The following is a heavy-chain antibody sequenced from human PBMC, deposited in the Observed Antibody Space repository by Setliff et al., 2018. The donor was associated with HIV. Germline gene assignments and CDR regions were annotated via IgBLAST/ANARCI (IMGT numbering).Heavy chain of an antibody. J-gene: IGHJ5*01. D-gene: IGHD5-18*01. V-gene: IGHV4-39*07. CDR3: ARGRYSYGPGWFDS. CDR1: GAFTTSSLYS. CDR2: IFYSGTT. Sequence: SETLSLTCSVSGAFTTSSLYSWGWFRQSPGKGLEWIGTIFYSGTTTYNPSLKSRIPISVDPSKKEFSLNLSSLTAADTAVFYCARGRYSYGPGWFDSWAQGAVVTVSS.